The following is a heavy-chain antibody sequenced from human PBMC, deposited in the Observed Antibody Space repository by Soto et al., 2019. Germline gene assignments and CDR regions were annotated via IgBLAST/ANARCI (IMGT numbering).Heavy chain of an antibody. CDR3: AREYSYHFDP. CDR1: GDSISGYH. Sequence: SSETLSLTCTVSGDSISGYHWTWIRQPAGEGLEWIGRIYSGGSTNYNPSLKRRVTMSVDTSKNQFSLKLTSVTAADTAVYYCAREYSYHFDPWGQGTLVTVSS. D-gene: IGHD2-21*01. J-gene: IGHJ5*02. CDR2: IYSGGST. V-gene: IGHV4-4*07.